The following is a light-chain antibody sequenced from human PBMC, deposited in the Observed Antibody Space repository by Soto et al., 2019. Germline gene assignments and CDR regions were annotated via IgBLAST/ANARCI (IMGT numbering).Light chain of an antibody. CDR2: WAS. J-gene: IGKJ2*01. CDR1: QSVLYSSNNENY. Sequence: DIVMTQSPDSLAVSLGERATINCKSSQSVLYSSNNENYLAWYQQKPGQPPKLLIYWASTRESGVPDRFSGSGSGTDFTLTISSLQAEDVAVYYCHQYNSIPTTFGQGTKLEIK. V-gene: IGKV4-1*01. CDR3: HQYNSIPTT.